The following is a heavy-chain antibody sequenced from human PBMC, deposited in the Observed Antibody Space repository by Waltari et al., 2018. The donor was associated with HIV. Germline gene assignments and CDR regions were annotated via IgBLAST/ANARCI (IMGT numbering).Heavy chain of an antibody. Sequence: QVQLVQSGATMKKPGASVKVSCKTSGYTCTDYDVNWVRQATGQGLEWLGWMNSDSGNTGYAQKFKDGVNMTRETTTRILYMELTGLSHQDAAVYYCVLSRRGAVLGDHWGEGTRVTVSS. CDR2: MNSDSGNT. J-gene: IGHJ4*02. D-gene: IGHD3-16*01. CDR3: VLSRRGAVLGDH. V-gene: IGHV1-8*01. CDR1: GYTCTDYD.